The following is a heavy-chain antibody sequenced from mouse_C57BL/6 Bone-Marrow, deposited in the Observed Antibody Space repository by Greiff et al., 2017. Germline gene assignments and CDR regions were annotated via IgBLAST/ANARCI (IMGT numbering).Heavy chain of an antibody. CDR2: IYPRSGNT. D-gene: IGHD1-1*01. CDR1: GYTFTSYG. CDR3: ARFPIYYYGSTWFAY. J-gene: IGHJ3*01. V-gene: IGHV1-81*01. Sequence: QVQLQQSGAELARPGASVKLSCKASGYTFTSYGISWVKQRTGQGLEWIGEIYPRSGNTYYNEKFKGKATLTADKSSSTAYMELRSLTSEDSAVYFCARFPIYYYGSTWFAYWGQGTRVTVSA.